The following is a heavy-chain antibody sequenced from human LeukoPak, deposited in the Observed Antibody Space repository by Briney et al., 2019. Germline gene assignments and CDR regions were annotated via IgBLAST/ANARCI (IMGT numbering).Heavy chain of an antibody. CDR2: IIPIFGTR. V-gene: IGHV1-69*13. D-gene: IGHD3-16*01. J-gene: IGHJ4*02. Sequence: GASVKVSCKASGGTFNSFALSWVRQAPGQGLEWMGGIIPIFGTRNYAQKFQGRVTITADESTSTAYMELSSLRSEDTAVYYCAREGGGLDYWGQGTLVTISS. CDR3: AREGGGLDY. CDR1: GGTFNSFA.